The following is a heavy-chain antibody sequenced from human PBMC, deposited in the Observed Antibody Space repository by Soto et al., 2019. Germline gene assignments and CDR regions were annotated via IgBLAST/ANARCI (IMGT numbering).Heavy chain of an antibody. CDR1: GYTFTSYY. CDR2: INPSGGST. Sequence: ASVKVSCKASGYTFTSYYMHWVRQAPGQGLEWMGIINPSGGSTSYAQKFQGRVTMTRDTSTSTVYMELSSLRSEDTAVYYCARDFAVVIIQGWFDPWGQGTLVTFSS. CDR3: ARDFAVVIIQGWFDP. V-gene: IGHV1-46*01. D-gene: IGHD3-3*01. J-gene: IGHJ5*02.